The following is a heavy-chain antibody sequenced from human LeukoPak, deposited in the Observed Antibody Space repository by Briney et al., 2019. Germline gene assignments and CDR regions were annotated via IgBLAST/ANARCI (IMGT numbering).Heavy chain of an antibody. CDR1: GYSFTSYW. CDR3: ARRLGSLLTGAWFDP. D-gene: IGHD2-15*01. J-gene: IGHJ5*02. CDR2: IYPGDSDT. V-gene: IGHV5-51*01. Sequence: GESLKISCKGSGYSFTSYWIGWVRQMPGKGLEWMGIIYPGDSDTRYSPSFQGQVTISADKSISTAYLQWSSLKASDTAMYYCARRLGSLLTGAWFDPWGQGTLVTVSS.